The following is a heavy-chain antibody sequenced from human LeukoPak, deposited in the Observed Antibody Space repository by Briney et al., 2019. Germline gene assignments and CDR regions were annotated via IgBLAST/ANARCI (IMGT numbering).Heavy chain of an antibody. J-gene: IGHJ4*02. V-gene: IGHV4-30-4*08. Sequence: SQTLSLTCTVSGDSISSGDYYWSWIRQPPGKGLEWIGYIYYSGTTYYNPSLKSRVTISVDTSKNQFSVKLSSVTAADTAVYYCARGDIVVGGYDYWGQGTLVTVSS. CDR1: GDSISSGDYY. CDR2: IYYSGTT. CDR3: ARGDIVVGGYDY. D-gene: IGHD2-2*01.